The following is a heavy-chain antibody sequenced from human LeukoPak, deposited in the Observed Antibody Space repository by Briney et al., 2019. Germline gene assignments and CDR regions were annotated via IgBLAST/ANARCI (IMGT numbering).Heavy chain of an antibody. Sequence: GGSLRLSCAASGFTVSSNYMSWVRQAPGKGLEWVSVIYSGGSTYYADSVKGRFTISRDNSKNTLYLQMNSLRAEDTAVYYCARDRSTDWYYGFWSGTHWYFDLWGRGTLVTVSS. J-gene: IGHJ2*01. D-gene: IGHD3-3*01. CDR2: IYSGGST. CDR3: ARDRSTDWYYGFWSGTHWYFDL. CDR1: GFTVSSNY. V-gene: IGHV3-53*01.